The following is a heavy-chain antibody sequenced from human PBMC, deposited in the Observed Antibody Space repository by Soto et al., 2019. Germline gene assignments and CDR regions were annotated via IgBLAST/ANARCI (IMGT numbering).Heavy chain of an antibody. Sequence: SETLSLTCTVSGGSISSYYWSWIRQPPGKGLEWIGYIYYSGSTNYNPSLKSRVTISVDTSKNQFSLKLSSVTAADTAVYYCARDFPRGDYYYYMDVWGKGTTVTVFS. CDR1: GGSISSYY. D-gene: IGHD1-26*01. CDR2: IYYSGST. J-gene: IGHJ6*03. V-gene: IGHV4-59*01. CDR3: ARDFPRGDYYYYMDV.